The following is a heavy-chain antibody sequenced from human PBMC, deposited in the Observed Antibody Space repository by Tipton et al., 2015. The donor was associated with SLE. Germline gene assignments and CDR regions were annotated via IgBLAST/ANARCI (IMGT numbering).Heavy chain of an antibody. Sequence: SLRLSCAASGFVFSSYAMSWVRQAPGKGLEWVSALSASGDSTYYADSVKGRFTISRDNSKDTLDLQMNSLRAEDTAVYYCARIHYYGSGSRDYWGQGTLVTVSS. CDR2: LSASGDST. D-gene: IGHD3-10*01. CDR3: ARIHYYGSGSRDY. V-gene: IGHV3-23*01. J-gene: IGHJ4*02. CDR1: GFVFSSYA.